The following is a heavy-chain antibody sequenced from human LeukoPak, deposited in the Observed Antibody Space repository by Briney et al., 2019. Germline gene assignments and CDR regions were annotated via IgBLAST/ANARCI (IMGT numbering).Heavy chain of an antibody. J-gene: IGHJ4*02. CDR1: GFTVSSNY. Sequence: GGSLRLSCAASGFTVSSNYMTWVRQAPGKGLEWLSVIYSDGSTYYADSVKGRFTISRDNSKNTLYLQMNSRRAEDTAVYYCARIPIVLITSGGYWGQGTLVTVSS. CDR2: IYSDGST. D-gene: IGHD3-22*01. V-gene: IGHV3-53*01. CDR3: ARIPIVLITSGGY.